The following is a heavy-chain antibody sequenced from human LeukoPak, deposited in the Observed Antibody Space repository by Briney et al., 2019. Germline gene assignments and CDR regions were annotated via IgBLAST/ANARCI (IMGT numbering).Heavy chain of an antibody. CDR3: AKVNEDIVVVVAAPVFDY. D-gene: IGHD2-15*01. CDR1: GFTFSSYA. J-gene: IGHJ4*02. V-gene: IGHV3-23*01. Sequence: PGGSLRLSCAASGFTFSSYAMSWVRQAPGKGLEWVSAISGSGGSTYYADSVKGRLTISRDNSKNTLYLQMNSLRAEDTAVYYCAKVNEDIVVVVAAPVFDYWGQGTLVTVSS. CDR2: ISGSGGST.